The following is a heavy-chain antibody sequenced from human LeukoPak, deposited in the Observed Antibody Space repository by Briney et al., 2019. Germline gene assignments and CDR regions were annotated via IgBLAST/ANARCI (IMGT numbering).Heavy chain of an antibody. Sequence: ASVKVSCKASGYTFTGYYMHWVRQAPGQGLDGLGWINPNSGGTNYAQKFQGRVTMTRDTSISTAYMELSRLRSDDTAMYYCASYSVLIFDDFWSGFFDYWGQGTLVTVSS. V-gene: IGHV1-2*02. D-gene: IGHD3-3*01. J-gene: IGHJ4*02. CDR2: INPNSGGT. CDR3: ASYSVLIFDDFWSGFFDY. CDR1: GYTFTGYY.